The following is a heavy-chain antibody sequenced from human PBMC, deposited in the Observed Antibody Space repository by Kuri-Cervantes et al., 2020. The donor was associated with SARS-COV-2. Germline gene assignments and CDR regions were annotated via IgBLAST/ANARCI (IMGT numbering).Heavy chain of an antibody. CDR3: ARGGDYHLLCLEV. D-gene: IGHD2-2*01. CDR2: INHSGST. CDR1: GGSFSDYH. Sequence: SQTLSLTCAVYGGSFSDYHWNWIRQPPGKGLEWIGEINHSGSTSYNPSLKSRVTISIDTSKNQFSLKLSSVTAADTAVYYCARGGDYHLLCLEVWGQGTTVTVSS. V-gene: IGHV4-34*01. J-gene: IGHJ6*02.